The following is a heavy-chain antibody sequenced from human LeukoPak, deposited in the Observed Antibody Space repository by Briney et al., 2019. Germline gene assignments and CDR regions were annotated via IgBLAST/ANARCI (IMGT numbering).Heavy chain of an antibody. J-gene: IGHJ4*02. D-gene: IGHD3-10*01. V-gene: IGHV3-30-3*02. CDR2: ISFDGSHK. CDR3: AKHGENYYGSGSYAY. Sequence: GGSLRLSCAASGFTFSSYTIHWVRQAPGQGLEWVAVISFDGSHKSFADSVQGRFTISRDNSRTTVYLQMNSLRAEDTAVYYCAKHGENYYGSGSYAYWGQGTLVTVSS. CDR1: GFTFSSYT.